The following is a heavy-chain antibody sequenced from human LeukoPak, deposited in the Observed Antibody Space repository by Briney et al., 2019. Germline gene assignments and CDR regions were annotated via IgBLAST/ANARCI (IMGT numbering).Heavy chain of an antibody. V-gene: IGHV4-61*01. D-gene: IGHD4-17*01. Sequence: SDTLSLTCTVSGGSVSSGSYYWSWIRQPPGKGLEWIGYIYYSGSTNYNPSLKSRVTISVDTSKNQFSLKLSSVTAADTAVYYCARSHTASDYWGQGTLVTVSS. J-gene: IGHJ4*02. CDR1: GGSVSSGSYY. CDR3: ARSHTASDY. CDR2: IYYSGST.